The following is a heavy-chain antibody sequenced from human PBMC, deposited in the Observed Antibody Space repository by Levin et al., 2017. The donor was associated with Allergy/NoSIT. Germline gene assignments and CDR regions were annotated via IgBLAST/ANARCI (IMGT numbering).Heavy chain of an antibody. CDR1: GFTFSSYG. CDR3: ARGYCSSTSCSRGGGAYYYYYGMDV. Sequence: GGSLRLSCAASGFTFSSYGMHWVRQAPGKGLEWVAVIWYDGSNKYYADSVKGRFTISRDNSKNTLYLQMNSLRAEDTAVYYCARGYCSSTSCSRGGGAYYYYYGMDVWGQGTTVTVSS. CDR2: IWYDGSNK. J-gene: IGHJ6*02. V-gene: IGHV3-33*01. D-gene: IGHD2-2*01.